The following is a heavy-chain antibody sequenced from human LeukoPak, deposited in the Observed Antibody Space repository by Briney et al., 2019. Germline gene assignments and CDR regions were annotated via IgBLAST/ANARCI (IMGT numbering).Heavy chain of an antibody. CDR1: GYSFTSYG. J-gene: IGHJ4*02. CDR2: ISAYDGET. D-gene: IGHD1-26*01. CDR3: ARGGKNYFDF. Sequence: GASVKVSCKASGYSFTSYGISWVREAPGRGLEWVGYISAYDGETRYAQKFQGRVTLTTDTSTGTVYMEMRRLRSDDTAVYYCARGGKNYFDFWGQGTLATVSS. V-gene: IGHV1-18*01.